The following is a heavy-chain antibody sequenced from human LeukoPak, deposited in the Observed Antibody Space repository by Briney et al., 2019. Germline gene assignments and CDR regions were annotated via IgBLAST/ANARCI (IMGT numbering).Heavy chain of an antibody. CDR1: GFTFDDYA. CDR2: ISWNSGNI. CDR3: AKDGRSLNYYDSSGYYGGGGFDY. J-gene: IGHJ4*02. V-gene: IGHV3-9*01. Sequence: GRSLRLSCAASGFTFDDYAMHSVRHAPGKGLEWVSGISWNSGNITYGDCVKGRFTISRDNAKNSLYLQMNSLRAEDTALYYCAKDGRSLNYYDSSGYYGGGGFDYWGQGALVTVSS. D-gene: IGHD3-22*01.